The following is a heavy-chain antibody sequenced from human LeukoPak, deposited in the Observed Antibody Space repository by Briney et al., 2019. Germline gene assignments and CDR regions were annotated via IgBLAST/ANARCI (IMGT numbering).Heavy chain of an antibody. D-gene: IGHD4-17*01. Sequence: SETLSLTCTVSGGSISSYYWSWIRQPPGKGLEWIGLIYYSGSTNYNPSLKSRVTISVDTSKNQFSLKLSSVTAADTAVYYCARLASPYGDYDDYWGQGTLVTVSS. J-gene: IGHJ4*02. CDR3: ARLASPYGDYDDY. V-gene: IGHV4-59*08. CDR1: GGSISSYY. CDR2: IYYSGST.